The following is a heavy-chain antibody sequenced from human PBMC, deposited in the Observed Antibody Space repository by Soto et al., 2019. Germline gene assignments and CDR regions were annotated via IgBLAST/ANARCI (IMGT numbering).Heavy chain of an antibody. CDR2: ISAYNDNT. J-gene: IGHJ2*01. Sequence: QVQLVQSGAEVKKPGASVKVSCKASGYTFTSYGISWVRQAPGQGLEWMGWISAYNDNTNYAQNLQDRVTMTTDTSTSTVYMELRRLRADDTAVYFCASGLADYHSTASDWSFDLWGRGTLVTVSS. V-gene: IGHV1-18*01. CDR1: GYTFTSYG. CDR3: ASGLADYHSTASDWSFDL. D-gene: IGHD3-22*01.